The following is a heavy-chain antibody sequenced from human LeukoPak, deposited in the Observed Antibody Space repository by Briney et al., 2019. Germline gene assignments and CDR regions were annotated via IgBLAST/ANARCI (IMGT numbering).Heavy chain of an antibody. V-gene: IGHV1-2*02. Sequence: VKVSCKASGYTLIDYYMHWVRQAPGQGLEWMGWINPNSGGTNYALKFQGRVTMTRDTSISTAYMELSRLRSDDTAVYFCARIAVAGDIVNWFDPWGQGTLVTVSS. CDR1: GYTLIDYY. D-gene: IGHD6-19*01. J-gene: IGHJ5*02. CDR3: ARIAVAGDIVNWFDP. CDR2: INPNSGGT.